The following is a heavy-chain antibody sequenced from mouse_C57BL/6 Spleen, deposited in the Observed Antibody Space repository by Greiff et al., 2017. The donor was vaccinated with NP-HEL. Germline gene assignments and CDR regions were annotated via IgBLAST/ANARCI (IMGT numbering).Heavy chain of an antibody. J-gene: IGHJ1*03. D-gene: IGHD1-1*01. CDR2: IWWDDDK. V-gene: IGHV8-8*01. Sequence: QVTLKVCGPGILQPSQTLSLTCSFSGFSLSTFGMGVGWIRQPSGKGLEWLAHIWWDDDKYYNPALESRLTIPKDTSNNQVLLKIANVDTADPAKYYCARIPPIMTTVVARYFDVWGTGTTVTVSS. CDR3: ARIPPIMTTVVARYFDV. CDR1: GFSLSTFGMG.